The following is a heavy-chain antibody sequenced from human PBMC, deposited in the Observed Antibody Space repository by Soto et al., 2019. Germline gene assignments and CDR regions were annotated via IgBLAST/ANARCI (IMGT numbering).Heavy chain of an antibody. Sequence: ASVKVSCKASGYTFTNHAIHWVRQAPGQGLEWMGWINAGKGDAKYPQRFQGRVTITRDTSASTAYMELSSLRSEDTAVYYCARNILGGTTDYWGPGTLVTVSS. D-gene: IGHD1-7*01. J-gene: IGHJ4*02. V-gene: IGHV1-3*01. CDR3: ARNILGGTTDY. CDR1: GYTFTNHA. CDR2: INAGKGDA.